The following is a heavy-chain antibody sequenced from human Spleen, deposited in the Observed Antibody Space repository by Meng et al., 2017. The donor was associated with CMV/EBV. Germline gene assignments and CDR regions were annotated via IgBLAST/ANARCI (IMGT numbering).Heavy chain of an antibody. CDR1: GGTFSSYV. V-gene: IGHV1-69*05. J-gene: IGHJ2*01. D-gene: IGHD4/OR15-4a*01. CDR2: IIPIFGSA. Sequence: VSCKASGGTFSSYVISWVRQAPGQGLEWMGGIIPIFGSANYAQKFQGRVTITTDESTSTAYMELSSLRSEDTAVYYCARDMVGYFDLRGRGTLVTVSS. CDR3: ARDMVGYFDL.